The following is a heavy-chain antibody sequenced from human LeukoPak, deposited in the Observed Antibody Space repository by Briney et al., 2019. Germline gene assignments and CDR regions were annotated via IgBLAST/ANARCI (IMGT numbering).Heavy chain of an antibody. CDR1: GYTFTSYG. Sequence: ASVKVSCKASGYTFTSYGISWLRQAPGQGLEWMGWISAYNGNTNYAQKLQGRVTMTTDTSTSTAYMELRSLRSDDTAVYYCAREMYGSGWYNYYYYYYMDVWGKGTTVTVSS. D-gene: IGHD6-19*01. CDR3: AREMYGSGWYNYYYYYYMDV. J-gene: IGHJ6*03. CDR2: ISAYNGNT. V-gene: IGHV1-18*01.